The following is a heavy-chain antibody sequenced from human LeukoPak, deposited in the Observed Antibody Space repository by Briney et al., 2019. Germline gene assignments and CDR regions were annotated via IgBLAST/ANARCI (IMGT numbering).Heavy chain of an antibody. CDR2: INHGGGT. D-gene: IGHD5-24*01. J-gene: IGHJ6*03. Sequence: SETLSLTCAVYGGSFSDYFWNWIRQTPGKGLEWIGEINHGGGTNYNPSLKSRATISVDTSKNQFSLKLSSVTAADTAVYYCARGSQGGYNHYYYYYMDVWGKGTTVTVSS. V-gene: IGHV4-34*01. CDR1: GGSFSDYF. CDR3: ARGSQGGYNHYYYYYMDV.